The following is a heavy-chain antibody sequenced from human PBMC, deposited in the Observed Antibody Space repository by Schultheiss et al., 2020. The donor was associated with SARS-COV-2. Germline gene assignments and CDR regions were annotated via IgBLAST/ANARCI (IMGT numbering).Heavy chain of an antibody. CDR2: ISGSGGST. J-gene: IGHJ4*02. CDR1: GFTFSSYA. D-gene: IGHD3-22*01. CDR3: AKEGRDSSGYYYVYYFDY. V-gene: IGHV3-23*01. Sequence: GGSLRLSCAASGFTFSSYAMSWVRQAPGKGLEWVSAISGSGGSTYYADSVKGRFTISRDNSKNTLYLQMNSLRAEDTAVYYCAKEGRDSSGYYYVYYFDYWGQGTLVTVSS.